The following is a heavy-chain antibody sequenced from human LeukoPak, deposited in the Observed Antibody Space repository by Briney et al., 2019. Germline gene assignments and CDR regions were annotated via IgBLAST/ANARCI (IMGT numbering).Heavy chain of an antibody. CDR2: ISYDGSNK. J-gene: IGHJ6*04. Sequence: GGSLRLSCAASGFTFSSYAMHWVRQAPGKGLECVAVISYDGSNKYYADSVKGRFTISRDNSKNTLYLQMNSLRAEDTAVYYGARSYYDILTGFVDVWGKGTTVTVSS. CDR1: GFTFSSYA. D-gene: IGHD3-9*01. V-gene: IGHV3-30*04. CDR3: ARSYYDILTGFVDV.